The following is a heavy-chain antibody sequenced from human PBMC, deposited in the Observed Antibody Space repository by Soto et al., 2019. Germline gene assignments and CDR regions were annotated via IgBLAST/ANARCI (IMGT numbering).Heavy chain of an antibody. Sequence: SETLSLTCTVSGGSISSGGYYWSWIRQHPGKGLEWIGYIYYSGSTYYNPSLKSRVTISVDTSKNQFSLKLSSVTAADTAVYYCARANYDILTGYYHFDCWGQGTLVTVSS. D-gene: IGHD3-9*01. CDR3: ARANYDILTGYYHFDC. CDR2: IYYSGST. J-gene: IGHJ4*02. V-gene: IGHV4-31*03. CDR1: GGSISSGGYY.